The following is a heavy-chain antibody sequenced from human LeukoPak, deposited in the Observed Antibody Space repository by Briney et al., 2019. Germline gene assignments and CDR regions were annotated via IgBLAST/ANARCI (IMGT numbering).Heavy chain of an antibody. V-gene: IGHV1-2*02. CDR2: INPNSGGT. Sequence: ASVKVSCKASGYTFTGYYMHWVRQAPGQGLEWMGWINPNSGGTNYAQKFQGRVTITRNTSISTAYMELSSLRSEDTAVYYCARANSITMVRGVIFDYWGQGTLVTVSS. CDR3: ARANSITMVRGVIFDY. D-gene: IGHD3-10*01. J-gene: IGHJ4*02. CDR1: GYTFTGYY.